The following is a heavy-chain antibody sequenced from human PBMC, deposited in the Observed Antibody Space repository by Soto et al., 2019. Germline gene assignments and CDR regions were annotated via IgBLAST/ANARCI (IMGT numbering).Heavy chain of an antibody. CDR3: AKDPGGYRGYDLLGFLDY. V-gene: IGHV3-23*01. Sequence: EVQLLESGGGLVQPGVSLRLSCAASGFTFSSYAMSWVRPATGKGLEFVSAISGSGGSTYYADSVKGRFTLSRNNSKNTLYLQMNSLRAEDTAVYYCAKDPGGYRGYDLLGFLDYWGQGNLVTVSS. CDR2: ISGSGGST. D-gene: IGHD5-12*01. CDR1: GFTFSSYA. J-gene: IGHJ4*02.